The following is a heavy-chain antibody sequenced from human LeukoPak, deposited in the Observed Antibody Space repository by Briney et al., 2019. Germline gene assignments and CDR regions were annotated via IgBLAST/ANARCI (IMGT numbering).Heavy chain of an antibody. V-gene: IGHV4-59*02. Sequence: SETLSLTCTVSGGSVSRYYWSWMRQSPGKGLEWIGYVYYSGSTNYNPALKSRVTISLDTSENQFSLKLSSVTAADTAVYYCAREANSPTARYRYFDLWGRGAQVTVSS. J-gene: IGHJ2*01. CDR1: GGSVSRYY. D-gene: IGHD2-21*01. CDR2: VYYSGST. CDR3: AREANSPTARYRYFDL.